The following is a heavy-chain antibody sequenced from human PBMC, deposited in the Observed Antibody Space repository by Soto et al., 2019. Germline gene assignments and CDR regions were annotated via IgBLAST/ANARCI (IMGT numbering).Heavy chain of an antibody. CDR1: GGTFSSYA. Sequence: VQLVQSGAEVKKPGSSVKVSCKASGGTFSSYAISWVRQAPGQGLEWMGGIIPIFGTANYAQKLQGRVTITANESTSTAYMELGSLRSKDTAVYYCARDGGYYDSSGRRGMAVWGRGTTVTVSS. J-gene: IGHJ6*02. D-gene: IGHD3-22*01. CDR2: IIPIFGTA. CDR3: ARDGGYYDSSGRRGMAV. V-gene: IGHV1-69*01.